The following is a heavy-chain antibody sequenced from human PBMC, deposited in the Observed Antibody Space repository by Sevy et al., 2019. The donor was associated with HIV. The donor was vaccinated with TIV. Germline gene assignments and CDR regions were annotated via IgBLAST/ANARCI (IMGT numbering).Heavy chain of an antibody. Sequence: SGPTLVKPTQTLTLTCTFSGFSLSTSGVGVGWIRQPPGKALEWLALIYWDDDKRYSPSLKSRLTITKDTSKNQVVLTMTNMDPVDTATYYCVHRAYYYDSSGYSFSYFDYWGQGTLVTVSS. CDR2: IYWDDDK. CDR1: GFSLSTSGVG. J-gene: IGHJ4*02. V-gene: IGHV2-5*02. D-gene: IGHD3-22*01. CDR3: VHRAYYYDSSGYSFSYFDY.